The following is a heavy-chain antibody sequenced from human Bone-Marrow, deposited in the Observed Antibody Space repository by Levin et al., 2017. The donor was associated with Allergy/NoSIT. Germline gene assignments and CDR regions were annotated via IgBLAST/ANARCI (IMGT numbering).Heavy chain of an antibody. Sequence: PGGSLRLSCAASGFTFSNAWMSWVRQAPGKGLEWVGRIKSKTDGGTTDYAAPVKGRFTISRDDSKNTLYLQMNSLKTEDTAVYYCTTYSGSYYEGWFDPWGQGTLVTVSS. V-gene: IGHV3-15*01. J-gene: IGHJ5*02. CDR1: GFTFSNAW. CDR2: IKSKTDGGTT. CDR3: TTYSGSYYEGWFDP. D-gene: IGHD1-26*01.